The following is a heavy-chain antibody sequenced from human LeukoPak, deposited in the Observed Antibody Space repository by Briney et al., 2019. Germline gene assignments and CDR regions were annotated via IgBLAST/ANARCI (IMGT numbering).Heavy chain of an antibody. Sequence: GGSLRLSCAVSGFTVSSNFMSWVRQAPGKGPEWVSVIYTSGITYYADSVRGRFTISRDNSKNTLYLQMDSLTAEDTAVYYCAREGVGGTYSFDYWGQGTLVTVSS. V-gene: IGHV3-66*01. CDR3: AREGVGGTYSFDY. CDR1: GFTVSSNF. J-gene: IGHJ4*02. D-gene: IGHD1-26*01. CDR2: IYTSGIT.